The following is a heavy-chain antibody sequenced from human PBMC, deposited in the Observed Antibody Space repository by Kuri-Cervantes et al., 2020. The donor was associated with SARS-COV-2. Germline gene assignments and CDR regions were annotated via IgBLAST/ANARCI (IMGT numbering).Heavy chain of an antibody. CDR1: GFTFSSYW. CDR2: TNTDGSST. V-gene: IGHV3-74*01. D-gene: IGHD1-26*01. Sequence: GGSLRLSCAASGFTFSSYWMHWVRQAPGKWLVWVSRTNTDGSSTSYADSVKGRFTISRDNAKNTLYLQMNSLRAEDTAVYYCARAFLRGGSDYWGQGTLVTVSS. CDR3: ARAFLRGGSDY. J-gene: IGHJ4*02.